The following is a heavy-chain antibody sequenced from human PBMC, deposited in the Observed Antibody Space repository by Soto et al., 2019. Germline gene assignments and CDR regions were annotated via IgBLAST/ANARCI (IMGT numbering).Heavy chain of an antibody. CDR3: ARSVFGGVIVYYFDY. V-gene: IGHV3-23*01. Sequence: VQLLESGGGLVQPGGSLRLSCAASGFTFSSYAMSWVRQAPGKGLEWVSAISGSGGSTYYADSVKGRFTISRDNSKNTLYLQMNSLRAEDTAVYYCARSVFGGVIVYYFDYWGQGTLVTVSS. CDR2: ISGSGGST. CDR1: GFTFSSYA. J-gene: IGHJ4*02. D-gene: IGHD3-16*02.